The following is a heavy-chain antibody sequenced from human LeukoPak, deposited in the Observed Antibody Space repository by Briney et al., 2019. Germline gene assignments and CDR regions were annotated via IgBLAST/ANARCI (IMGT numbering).Heavy chain of an antibody. V-gene: IGHV4-4*07. J-gene: IGHJ6*03. CDR1: GGSINIYY. CDR3: ARVNSSGWGSYYYYYMDV. Sequence: SETLSLTCTVSGGSINIYYWSWIRQPAGKGLEWIGRIYTSGSTNYNPSLKSRVTISVDTSKNQISLKVRSVTSADTAVYYCARVNSSGWGSYYYYYMDVWGKGTTVTISS. CDR2: IYTSGST. D-gene: IGHD6-19*01.